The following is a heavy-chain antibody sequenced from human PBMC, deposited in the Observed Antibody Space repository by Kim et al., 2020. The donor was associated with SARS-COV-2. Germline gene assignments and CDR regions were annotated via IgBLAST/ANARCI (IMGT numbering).Heavy chain of an antibody. J-gene: IGHJ4*02. V-gene: IGHV3-21*01. CDR3: ARGSSGW. D-gene: IGHD3-10*01. CDR2: SSSYI. Sequence: SSSYIYYADSVKGRFTISRDNAKNSLYLQMNSLRAEDTAVYYCARGSSGWWGQGTLVTVSS.